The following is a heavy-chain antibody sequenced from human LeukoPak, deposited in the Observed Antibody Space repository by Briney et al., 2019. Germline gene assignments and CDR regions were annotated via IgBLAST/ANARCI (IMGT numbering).Heavy chain of an antibody. J-gene: IGHJ5*02. D-gene: IGHD6-13*01. Sequence: PSETLSLTCTVSGGSISTYYWSWIRQPPGKGLEWIGYTYYSGSTNYNPSLKSRVTISVDTSKNQFSLKLSSVTAADTAVYYCARDFLPVIAAAGYNWFDPWGQGTLVTVSS. CDR2: TYYSGST. CDR1: GGSISTYY. CDR3: ARDFLPVIAAAGYNWFDP. V-gene: IGHV4-59*12.